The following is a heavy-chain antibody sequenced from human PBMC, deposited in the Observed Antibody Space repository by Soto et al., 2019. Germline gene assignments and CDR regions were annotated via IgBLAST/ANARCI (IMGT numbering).Heavy chain of an antibody. D-gene: IGHD6-13*01. CDR1: GFTFSDYY. CDR2: ISSSGSTI. Sequence: QVQLVESGGGLVKPGGSLRLSCAASGFTFSDYYMSWIRQAPGKGLEWVSYISSSGSTIYYADSVKGRFTIPRDNAKNSLYLQMNSLRAEDTAVDYCAGAVAAAGYYYYYYYYMDVWGKGTTVTVSS. J-gene: IGHJ6*03. CDR3: AGAVAAAGYYYYYYYYMDV. V-gene: IGHV3-11*01.